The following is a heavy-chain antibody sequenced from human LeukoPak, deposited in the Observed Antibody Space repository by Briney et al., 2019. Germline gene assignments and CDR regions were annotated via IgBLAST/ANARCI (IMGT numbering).Heavy chain of an antibody. CDR2: ILYIGTSGAT. CDR3: ARVGYSSGYYWDYFDY. J-gene: IGHJ4*02. D-gene: IGHD3-3*01. V-gene: IGHV4-31*03. CDR1: GDSVTSLGNY. Sequence: SETLSLTCTVSGDSVTSLGNYWTWIRQFPGVGLEWIGYILYIGTSGATYYNPSLKSRVTMSVDTSKNQFSLKLSSVTAADTAVYYCARVGYSSGYYWDYFDYWGQGTLVTVSS.